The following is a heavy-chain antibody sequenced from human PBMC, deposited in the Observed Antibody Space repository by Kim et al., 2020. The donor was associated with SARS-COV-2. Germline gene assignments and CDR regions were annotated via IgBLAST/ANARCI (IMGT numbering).Heavy chain of an antibody. CDR1: GFTFYSHA. D-gene: IGHD3-10*01. CDR2: IWNDGSRV. Sequence: GGSLRLSCVASGFTFYSHAMHWVRHVPGEGLEWVAVIWNDGSRVHYGDSVRGRFTISRDNSKDTLYLQMNSLRVEDTAVYHCAKPTDYPGCYLIDYWGQG. J-gene: IGHJ4*02. V-gene: IGHV3-33*03. CDR3: AKPTDYPGCYLIDY.